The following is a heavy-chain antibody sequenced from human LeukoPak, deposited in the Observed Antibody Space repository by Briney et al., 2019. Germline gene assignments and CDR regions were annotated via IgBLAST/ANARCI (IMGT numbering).Heavy chain of an antibody. Sequence: GGSLRLSCVASGFTFGSYSMHWVRQAPGKGLEWVSVIYSGGSTYYADSVKGRFTISRDNSKNTLYLQMNSLRAEDTAVYYCARGFEGFAFDIWGQGTLVTVSS. D-gene: IGHD3-9*01. J-gene: IGHJ4*02. CDR1: GFTFGSYS. CDR3: ARGFEGFAFDI. V-gene: IGHV3-53*01. CDR2: IYSGGST.